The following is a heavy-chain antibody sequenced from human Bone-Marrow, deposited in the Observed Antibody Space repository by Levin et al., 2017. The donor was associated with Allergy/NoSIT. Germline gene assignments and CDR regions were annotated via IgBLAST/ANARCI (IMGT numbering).Heavy chain of an antibody. CDR3: ARDVYDSSGYYRGPWYFDL. CDR1: GGSISSGGYY. D-gene: IGHD3-22*01. Sequence: PSETLSLTCTVSGGSISSGGYYWSWIRQHPGKGLEWIGYIYYSGSTYSNPSLKSRVTISVDTSKNQFSLKLSSVTAADTAVYYCARDVYDSSGYYRGPWYFDLWGRGTLVTVSS. V-gene: IGHV4-31*03. CDR2: IYYSGST. J-gene: IGHJ2*01.